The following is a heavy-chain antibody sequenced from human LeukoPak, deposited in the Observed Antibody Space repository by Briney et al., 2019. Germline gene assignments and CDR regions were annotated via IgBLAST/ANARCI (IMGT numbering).Heavy chain of an antibody. V-gene: IGHV4-59*01. Sequence: SETLSLTCSVSGGSISNYYWNWIRQPPGRGLECIGYIYKSENTNYNPSLKSRVSISVDTSKNQLSLRLSSVTAADTAVYYCARGGDYVWGSYRLAYWGQGALVTVSS. CDR1: GGSISNYY. D-gene: IGHD3-16*02. J-gene: IGHJ4*02. CDR3: ARGGDYVWGSYRLAY. CDR2: IYKSENT.